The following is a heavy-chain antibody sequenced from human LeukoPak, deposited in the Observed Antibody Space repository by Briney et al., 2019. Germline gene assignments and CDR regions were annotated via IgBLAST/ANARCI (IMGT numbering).Heavy chain of an antibody. CDR3: ARVLRSGYGMDV. CDR1: GFTFSGYG. J-gene: IGHJ6*02. V-gene: IGHV3-33*01. Sequence: GGSLRLSCAASGFTFSGYGMVWVRQAPGKGLEWVALIWYDGGNRYCADSVKGRFTVSRDNSKNTLYLQMNSLRVEDTAVYYCARVLRSGYGMDVWGQGTTATVSS. CDR2: IWYDGGNR.